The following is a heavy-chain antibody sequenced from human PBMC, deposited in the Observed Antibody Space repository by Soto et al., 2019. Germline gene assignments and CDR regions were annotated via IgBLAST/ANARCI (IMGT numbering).Heavy chain of an antibody. Sequence: SSVKVSCKASGYTFTSYDINWVRQATGQGLEWMGWMNPNSGNTGYAQKFQGRVTMTRNTSISTAYMELSSLRSEDTAVYYCARISTATTSYYFDYSGQGTFVTVSP. J-gene: IGHJ4*02. CDR3: ARISTATTSYYFDY. V-gene: IGHV1-8*01. CDR1: GYTFTSYD. D-gene: IGHD4-17*01. CDR2: MNPNSGNT.